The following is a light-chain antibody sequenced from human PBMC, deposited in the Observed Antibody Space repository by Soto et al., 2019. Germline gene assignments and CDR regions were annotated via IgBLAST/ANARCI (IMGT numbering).Light chain of an antibody. Sequence: EIVLTQSPGTLSLSPGERATLSCRASQSVRRYLAWYQQKPGQAPRLLIYGASTRATGIPARFSGSGSGTEFTLTISSLQSEDFAVYYCQQYNNWPPWTFGQGTKVDIK. V-gene: IGKV3-15*01. CDR2: GAS. CDR1: QSVRRY. J-gene: IGKJ1*01. CDR3: QQYNNWPPWT.